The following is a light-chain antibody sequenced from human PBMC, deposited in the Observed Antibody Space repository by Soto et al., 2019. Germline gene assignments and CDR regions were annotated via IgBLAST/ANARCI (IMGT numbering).Light chain of an antibody. CDR1: QSVSGY. Sequence: DIVLTQSPVTLSLYPGERATLSRRASQSVSGYLVWYQQKPGQAPRLLIYDASTRATGIPARFSGSGSGTDFPLTISSLEPEDSAVYYCQQHLGRHTFGQGTKVEI. V-gene: IGKV3-11*01. CDR3: QQHLGRHT. CDR2: DAS. J-gene: IGKJ1*01.